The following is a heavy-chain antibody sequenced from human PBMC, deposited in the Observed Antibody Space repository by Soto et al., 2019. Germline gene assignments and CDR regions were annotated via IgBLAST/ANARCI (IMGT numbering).Heavy chain of an antibody. CDR2: IYYSGST. D-gene: IGHD6-13*01. V-gene: IGHV4-39*01. CDR1: GGSISSSSYS. CDR3: ARRGERSSSLFDY. Sequence: QLQLQESGPGLVKPSETLSLTCTVSGGSISSSSYSWGWIRQPPGKGLEWIGSIYYSGSTYYNPSHTRRVTIPLDTSKNQCSLKLSSMTAADTAVYYCARRGERSSSLFDYWRQGTLVTVSS. J-gene: IGHJ4*02.